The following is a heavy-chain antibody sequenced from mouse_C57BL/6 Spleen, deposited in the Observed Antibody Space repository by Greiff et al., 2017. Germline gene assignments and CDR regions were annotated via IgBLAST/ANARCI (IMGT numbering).Heavy chain of an antibody. Sequence: QVQLKQPGAELVMPGASVKLSCKASGYTFTSYWMHWVKQRPGQGLEWIGEIDPSDSYTNYNQKFKGKSTLTVDKSSSTAYMQLSSLTSEDSAVYYCARNPLSYSNHYYAMDYWGQGTSVTVSS. V-gene: IGHV1-69*01. CDR1: GYTFTSYW. CDR3: ARNPLSYSNHYYAMDY. J-gene: IGHJ4*01. CDR2: IDPSDSYT. D-gene: IGHD2-5*01.